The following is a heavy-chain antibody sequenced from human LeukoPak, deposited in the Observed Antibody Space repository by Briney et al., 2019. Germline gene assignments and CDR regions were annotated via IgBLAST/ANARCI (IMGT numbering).Heavy chain of an antibody. D-gene: IGHD7-27*01. CDR2: VHLSGAS. J-gene: IGHJ4*02. V-gene: IGHV4-4*02. CDR1: GGSILTTNW. CDR3: ARVSGAFCPFGF. Sequence: SETLSLTCAVSGGSILTTNWWSWVRQPPGKGLEWIGEVHLSGASNYNPSLKSRVSMSIDNSKNQLSLKLTSVTAADTAIYYCARVSGAFCPFGFWGQGTLVTVSS.